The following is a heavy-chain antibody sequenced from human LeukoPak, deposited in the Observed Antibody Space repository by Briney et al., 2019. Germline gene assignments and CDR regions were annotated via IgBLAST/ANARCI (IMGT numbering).Heavy chain of an antibody. D-gene: IGHD6-6*01. V-gene: IGHV3-11*01. CDR2: ISSSGTTI. CDR3: ARDLGAPPRWGMDV. CDR1: GFRVSDFY. J-gene: IGHJ6*02. Sequence: PGGSLRLSCAVSGFRVSDFYMSWIRQAPGKGLEWVSYISSSGTTIYYADSVKGRFTISRDNAKNSLYLQMNSLRAEDTAVYYCARDLGAPPRWGMDVWGQGTTVTVSS.